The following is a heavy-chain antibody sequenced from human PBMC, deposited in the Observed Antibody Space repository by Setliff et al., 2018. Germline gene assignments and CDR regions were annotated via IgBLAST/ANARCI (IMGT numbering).Heavy chain of an antibody. J-gene: IGHJ5*02. D-gene: IGHD3-22*01. Sequence: SETLSLTCAVSGDSISNEYWWSWVRQPPERELEWIGEINQSGTTNYNPPLKGRATISVDNSKNQFSLKLSSVTAADTAVYYCARAHTWSLPNDNSGYPGWFDPWGQGTLVTVSS. CDR1: GDSISNEYW. CDR3: ARAHTWSLPNDNSGYPGWFDP. CDR2: INQSGTT. V-gene: IGHV4-4*02.